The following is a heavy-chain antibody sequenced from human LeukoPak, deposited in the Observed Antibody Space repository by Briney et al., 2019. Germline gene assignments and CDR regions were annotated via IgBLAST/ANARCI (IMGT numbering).Heavy chain of an antibody. Sequence: SETLSLTCTVSGGSISSSDYYWSWLRQPPGKGLEWIGYIYYSGSTYYNPSLKSRVTISVDTSKKQFSLKLSSVTAADTAVYYCARGPELSPFDYWGQGTLVTVSS. J-gene: IGHJ4*02. V-gene: IGHV4-30-4*08. CDR1: GGSISSSDYY. D-gene: IGHD1-7*01. CDR2: IYYSGST. CDR3: ARGPELSPFDY.